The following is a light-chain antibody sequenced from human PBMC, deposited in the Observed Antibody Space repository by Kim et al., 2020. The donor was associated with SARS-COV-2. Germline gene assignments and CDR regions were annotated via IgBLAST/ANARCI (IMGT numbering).Light chain of an antibody. V-gene: IGKV1-9*01. CDR3: QQLTSNPPT. CDR1: QGISGY. Sequence: SASVGARVTITCRTSQGISGYLAWVQQQPGNAPKLLIYAASTVQGGVPSRFSGSGSGTKFTLTIGSLQPEDFATYYCQQLTSNPPTFGQGTKLEI. CDR2: AAS. J-gene: IGKJ2*01.